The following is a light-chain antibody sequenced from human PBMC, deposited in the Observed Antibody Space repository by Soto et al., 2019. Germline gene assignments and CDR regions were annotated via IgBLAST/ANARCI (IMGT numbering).Light chain of an antibody. V-gene: IGKV3-20*01. CDR3: HQYASSPWT. J-gene: IGKJ1*01. Sequence: IMLTQSPGTLSLSPGERISLSGRASQHVYSSYLAWYQQRPGQAPRLLFYDASIRATGIPDRFSGSGSGTDFSLTISRLEPEDFAVYYCHQYASSPWTFGQGTKVDIK. CDR1: QHVYSSY. CDR2: DAS.